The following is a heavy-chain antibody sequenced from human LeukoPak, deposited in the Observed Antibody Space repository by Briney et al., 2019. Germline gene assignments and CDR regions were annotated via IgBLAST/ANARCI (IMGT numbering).Heavy chain of an antibody. D-gene: IGHD3-10*01. CDR1: GYTFTSYD. J-gene: IGHJ5*02. CDR2: MNPNSGNT. V-gene: IGHV1-8*01. CDR3: ARGDLWFGEFSPLSVLKILRWLDP. Sequence: ASVKVPCKASGYTFTSYDINWVRQATGQGLEWMGWMNPNSGNTGYAQKFQGRVTMTRNTSISTAYMELSSLRSEDTAVYYCARGDLWFGEFSPLSVLKILRWLDPWGQGTLVTVSS.